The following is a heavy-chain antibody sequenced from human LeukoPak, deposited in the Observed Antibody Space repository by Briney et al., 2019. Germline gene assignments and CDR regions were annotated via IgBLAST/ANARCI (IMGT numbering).Heavy chain of an antibody. CDR2: IKQDGSEK. CDR3: AREPFWSGYYSNLHFDY. V-gene: IGHV3-7*01. Sequence: GGSLRLSCAASGFTFSRHWMSWVRQAPGKGLEWVANIKQDGSEKFYEDSVKGRFTISRDNAKNSLYLQMNSLRAEDTAVYYCAREPFWSGYYSNLHFDYWGQGTLVTVSS. J-gene: IGHJ4*02. D-gene: IGHD3-3*01. CDR1: GFTFSRHW.